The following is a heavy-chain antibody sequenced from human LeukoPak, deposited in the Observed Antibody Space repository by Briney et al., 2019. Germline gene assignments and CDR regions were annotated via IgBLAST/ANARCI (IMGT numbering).Heavy chain of an antibody. Sequence: SETLSLTCTVSGGSISSGSYYWSWIRQPAGKGLEWIGRIYTSGSTNYNPSLKSRVTISVDTSKNQFSLKLSSVTAADTAVYYCARTSMVRGVRDPYWYFDLWGRGTLVTVSS. J-gene: IGHJ2*01. V-gene: IGHV4-61*02. D-gene: IGHD3-10*01. CDR1: GGSISSGSYY. CDR3: ARTSMVRGVRDPYWYFDL. CDR2: IYTSGST.